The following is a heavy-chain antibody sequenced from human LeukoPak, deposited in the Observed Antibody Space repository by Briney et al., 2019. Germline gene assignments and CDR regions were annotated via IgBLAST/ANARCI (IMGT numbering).Heavy chain of an antibody. D-gene: IGHD3-9*01. CDR1: GGSFSGYY. V-gene: IGHV4-34*01. CDR3: ARGVHYDILTGYYRLRSFDY. CDR2: INHSGST. Sequence: PSETLSLTCAVYGGSFSGYYWSWIRQPPGKGLEWIGEINHSGSTNYNPSLKSRVTISVDRSKNQFSLKLSSVTAADTAVYYCARGVHYDILTGYYRLRSFDYWGQGTLVTVSS. J-gene: IGHJ4*02.